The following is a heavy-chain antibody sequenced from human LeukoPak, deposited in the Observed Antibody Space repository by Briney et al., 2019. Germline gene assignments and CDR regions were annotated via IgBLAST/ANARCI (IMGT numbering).Heavy chain of an antibody. CDR3: ARDTPWDYYDSSGPNSDYGMDV. J-gene: IGHJ6*02. D-gene: IGHD3-22*01. V-gene: IGHV3-7*01. CDR2: IKRDGSGK. CDR1: GFTFSSYW. Sequence: GGSLRLSCAASGFTFSSYWMSWVRQAPGKGLEWVANIKRDGSGKYYVDSVKGRFTISRDNAKNSLYLQMNSLRAEDTAVYYCARDTPWDYYDSSGPNSDYGMDVWGQGTTVTVSS.